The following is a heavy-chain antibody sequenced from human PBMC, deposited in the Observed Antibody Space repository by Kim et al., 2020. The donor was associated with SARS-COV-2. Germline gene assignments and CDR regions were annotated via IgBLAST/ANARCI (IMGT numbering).Heavy chain of an antibody. CDR3: ATTRDRDSSSYGMDV. V-gene: IGHV1-69*10. J-gene: IGHJ6*02. CDR2: TIPLLDSI. Sequence: SVKVSCKVSGGSFRSYGLHWVRQAPGHGLEWVGRTIPLLDSIDYAQRFQGRVTITADKSTATAYLEMRSLTFEDTAIYYCATTRDRDSSSYGMDVWGRGTTVTVS. CDR1: GGSFRSYG. D-gene: IGHD1-1*01.